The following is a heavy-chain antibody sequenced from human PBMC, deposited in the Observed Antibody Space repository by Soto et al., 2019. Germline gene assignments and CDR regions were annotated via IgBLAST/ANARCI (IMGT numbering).Heavy chain of an antibody. D-gene: IGHD2-8*01. CDR2: INPRGGTT. CDR3: AREATNGYYGMDV. V-gene: IGHV1-46*01. Sequence: QVQLVQSGAEVKKPGASVKVSCKASGYSFTTHYTHWLRQAPGQGLEWMGVINPRGGTTTYAQKFQGRVTMTRDTSTSTVYMELCSLRSEDTAVYYCAREATNGYYGMDVWGQGTTVSVSS. J-gene: IGHJ6*02. CDR1: GYSFTTHY.